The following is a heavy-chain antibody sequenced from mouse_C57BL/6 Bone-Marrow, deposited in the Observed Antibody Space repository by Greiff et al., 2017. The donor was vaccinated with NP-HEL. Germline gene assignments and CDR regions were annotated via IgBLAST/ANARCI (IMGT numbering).Heavy chain of an antibody. CDR2: ICDGGSYT. D-gene: IGHD3-2*02. CDR1: GFTFSSYA. CDR3: AREGAAQAY. Sequence: EVHLVESGGGLVKPGGSLKLSCAASGFTFSSYAMSWVRQTPEKRLEWVATICDGGSYTYYPDNVKGRFTISRDNAKNNLYLQMSHLKSEDTAIYYCAREGAAQAYWGQGTLVTVSA. J-gene: IGHJ3*01. V-gene: IGHV5-4*01.